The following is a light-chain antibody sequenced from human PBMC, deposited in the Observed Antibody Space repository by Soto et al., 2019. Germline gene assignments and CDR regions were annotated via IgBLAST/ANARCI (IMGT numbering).Light chain of an antibody. CDR1: SSDVGGYNY. V-gene: IGLV2-11*01. CDR2: DFS. J-gene: IGLJ1*01. Sequence: QSALTQPRSVSGSPGQSVTISCTGTSSDVGGYNYVSWYQHHPGKAPKLILYDFSRRPSGVPDRFSGSKSGNTASLTISGLQAEDEADYYCCSYTGTYTLFFATGTKVTVL. CDR3: CSYTGTYTLF.